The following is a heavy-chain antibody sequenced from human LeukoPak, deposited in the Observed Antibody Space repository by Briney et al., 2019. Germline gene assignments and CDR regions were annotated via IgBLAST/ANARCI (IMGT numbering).Heavy chain of an antibody. J-gene: IGHJ3*02. Sequence: GGSLRLSCAASGFTFSSYTMNWIRQAPGKGLEWVAFIRYDGSNKYYADSVKGRFTISRDNAKNSLYLQMNSLRAEDTAVYYCARGGVGAPGGAFDIWGQGTMVTVSS. CDR1: GFTFSSYT. V-gene: IGHV3-30*02. CDR2: IRYDGSNK. CDR3: ARGGVGAPGGAFDI. D-gene: IGHD1-26*01.